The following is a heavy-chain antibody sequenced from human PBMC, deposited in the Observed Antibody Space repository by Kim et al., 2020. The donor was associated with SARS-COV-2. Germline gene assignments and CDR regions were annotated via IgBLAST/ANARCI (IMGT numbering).Heavy chain of an antibody. J-gene: IGHJ4*02. Sequence: GGSLRLSCAASGFTFSSYGMSWVRQAPGKGLEWVSAISGSGGSTNYADSVKGRFTISRDNSKNTLYLQMNSLRAEDTAIYYCAKDWGAWLTVDSHFDYWGQGTLVTVSS. D-gene: IGHD7-27*01. CDR2: ISGSGGST. CDR1: GFTFSSYG. V-gene: IGHV3-23*01. CDR3: AKDWGAWLTVDSHFDY.